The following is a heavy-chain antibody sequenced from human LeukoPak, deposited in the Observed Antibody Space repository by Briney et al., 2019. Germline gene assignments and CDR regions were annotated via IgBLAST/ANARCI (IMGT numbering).Heavy chain of an antibody. V-gene: IGHV1-46*01. CDR1: GYTFTSYY. Sequence: ASVKVSCKASGYTFTSYYMHWVRQAPGQGLEWMGIINPSGGSTSYAQKFQGRVTMTRDMSTSTVYMELSSLRSEDTAVYYCARDLAGSRLEYSSSWYKYYYYYMDVWGKGTTVTVSS. CDR2: INPSGGST. D-gene: IGHD6-13*01. CDR3: ARDLAGSRLEYSSSWYKYYYYYMDV. J-gene: IGHJ6*03.